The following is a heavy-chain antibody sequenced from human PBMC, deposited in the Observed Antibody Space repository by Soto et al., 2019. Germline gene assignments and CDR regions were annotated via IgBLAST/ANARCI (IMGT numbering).Heavy chain of an antibody. D-gene: IGHD3-10*01. CDR3: ARHRAGFPPFYYYYYTDV. Sequence: QLQLQESGPGLVKPSETLSLTCTVSGGSISSSSYYWGWIRQPPGKGLEWMGSMYYSVSTYYNPSLHIRVTTSVDTANNHFSRRLGSGTAAAPAVYYWARHRAGFPPFYYYYYTDVWGKGTTVTVSS. V-gene: IGHV4-39*01. J-gene: IGHJ6*03. CDR1: GGSISSSSYY. CDR2: MYYSVST.